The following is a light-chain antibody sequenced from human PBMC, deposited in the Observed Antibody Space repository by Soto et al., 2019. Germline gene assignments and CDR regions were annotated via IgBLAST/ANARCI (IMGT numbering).Light chain of an antibody. Sequence: DIVMTQSPDSLAVSLGERATINCKSSQTIFYNSRNKALLAWYQQKPVHPPKLLIYWASTRESGVPDRFSGSGSGTDFTLSISSLQADDVALDFCQQYLTTPHTFGQGTRL. CDR3: QQYLTTPHT. CDR2: WAS. CDR1: QTIFYNSRNKAL. V-gene: IGKV4-1*01. J-gene: IGKJ2*01.